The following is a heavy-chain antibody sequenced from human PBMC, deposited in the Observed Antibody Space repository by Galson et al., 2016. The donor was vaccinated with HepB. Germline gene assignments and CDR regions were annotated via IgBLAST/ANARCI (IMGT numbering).Heavy chain of an antibody. Sequence: VKVSCKASGNIFTAYYVHWVRQAPGQGLEWMGWIKPNSGGTNYAQKFQGRVTMTRDTSINTAYMELTRLRSDDTAVYYCARVAIGAFYGMDVWGQGTTVSVSS. D-gene: IGHD3-22*01. CDR1: GNIFTAYY. V-gene: IGHV1-2*02. CDR3: ARVAIGAFYGMDV. J-gene: IGHJ6*02. CDR2: IKPNSGGT.